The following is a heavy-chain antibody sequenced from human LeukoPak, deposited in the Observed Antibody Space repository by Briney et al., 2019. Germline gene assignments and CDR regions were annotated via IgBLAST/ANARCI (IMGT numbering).Heavy chain of an antibody. D-gene: IGHD2/OR15-2a*01. J-gene: IGHJ4*02. CDR2: IHPNGDYI. V-gene: IGHV1-46*01. Sequence: GASVTVSGNASGFTFSSHVMQWVRRAAGQGVEWIGMIHPNGDYITYAQKVRCRLTMTRDKSTRTVYMEMSSLTSEDTPVFYCARDRGTFGDDSWGPGKLVTVSS. CDR1: GFTFSSHV. CDR3: ARDRGTFGDDS.